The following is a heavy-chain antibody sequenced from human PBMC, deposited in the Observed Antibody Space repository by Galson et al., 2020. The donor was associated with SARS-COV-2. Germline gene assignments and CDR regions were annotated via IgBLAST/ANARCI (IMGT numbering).Heavy chain of an antibody. J-gene: IGHJ4*02. D-gene: IGHD2-2*01. V-gene: IGHV3-23*01. CDR3: AKDLYADDY. CDR2: ITGSGATT. CDR1: GFTFSTYA. Sequence: GGSLRLSCAASGFTFSTYAMRWVRQAPGKGLEWVSGITGSGATTYYADSVKGRFTISRDNSENTLYLQMNSLRVEDTAVYYCAKDLYADDYWGRGTLVTVSA.